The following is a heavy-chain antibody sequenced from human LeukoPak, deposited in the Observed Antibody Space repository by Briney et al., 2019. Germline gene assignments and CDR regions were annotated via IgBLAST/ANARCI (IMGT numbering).Heavy chain of an antibody. CDR3: TTYCSGGSCYSYDAFDI. D-gene: IGHD2-15*01. V-gene: IGHV3-73*01. Sequence: GGSLKLSCAASGFTFSGSAMHWVRQASGKGLEWVGRIRSKANSYATAYAASVKGRFTISSDDSKNTAYLQMNSLKPEDTAVYYCTTYCSGGSCYSYDAFDIWGQGTMVTVSS. J-gene: IGHJ3*02. CDR2: IRSKANSYAT. CDR1: GFTFSGSA.